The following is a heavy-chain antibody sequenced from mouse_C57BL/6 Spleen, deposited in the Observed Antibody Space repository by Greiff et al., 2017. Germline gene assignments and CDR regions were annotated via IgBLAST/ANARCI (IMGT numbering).Heavy chain of an antibody. J-gene: IGHJ4*01. V-gene: IGHV1-64*01. CDR1: GYTFTSYW. Sequence: QVQLQQPGAELVKPGASVKLSCTASGYTFTSYWMHWVKQRPGQGLEWIGLIHPNSGSTNYNEKFKSKATLTVDKSSSTAYMQLSSLTSEDSAVYYCARGLSYAMDYWGQGTSVTVSS. CDR3: ARGLSYAMDY. CDR2: IHPNSGST.